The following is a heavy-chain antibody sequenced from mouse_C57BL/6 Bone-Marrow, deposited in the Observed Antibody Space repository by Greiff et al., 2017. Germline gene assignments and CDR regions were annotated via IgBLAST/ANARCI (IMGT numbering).Heavy chain of an antibody. CDR1: GFTFNTYA. D-gene: IGHD4-1*01. V-gene: IGHV10-3*01. CDR3: VREGWEDYFDY. J-gene: IGHJ2*01. Sequence: EVHLVESGGGLVQPKGSLKLSCAASGFTFNTYAMHWVRQAPGKGLEWVARISSKSSNYATYYADSVKDRLTISRDDSQSMLYLQMNNLKTEDTAVYYGVREGWEDYFDYWGQGTTLTVSS. CDR2: ISSKSSNYAT.